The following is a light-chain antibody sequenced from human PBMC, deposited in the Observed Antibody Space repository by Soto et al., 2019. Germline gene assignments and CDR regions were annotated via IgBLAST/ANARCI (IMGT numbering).Light chain of an antibody. CDR2: DVS. Sequence: QSALTQPASVSGSPGQSIAISCTGTSSDVGAYNYVSWYQHHPGKAPKLMIYDVSNRPSGVSDRFSGSKSGNTASLTISGLHAEDEADYYCSSYTRSSTLVFGGETKVTVL. J-gene: IGLJ2*01. CDR1: SSDVGAYNY. CDR3: SSYTRSSTLV. V-gene: IGLV2-14*03.